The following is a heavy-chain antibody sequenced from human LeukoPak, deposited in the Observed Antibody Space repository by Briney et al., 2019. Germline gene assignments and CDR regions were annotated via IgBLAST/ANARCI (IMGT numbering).Heavy chain of an antibody. V-gene: IGHV3-23*01. Sequence: GGSLRLSCATSGFTFKNYAMNWVRQAPGKGLEWVSSISGDSTDIYYADSVMGRSTISRDNSKNTLYLQMNSLRAEDTAVYYCAKSPWNGKFRAYFDYWGQGTLVTVSS. D-gene: IGHD1-1*01. CDR2: ISGDSTDI. J-gene: IGHJ4*02. CDR3: AKSPWNGKFRAYFDY. CDR1: GFTFKNYA.